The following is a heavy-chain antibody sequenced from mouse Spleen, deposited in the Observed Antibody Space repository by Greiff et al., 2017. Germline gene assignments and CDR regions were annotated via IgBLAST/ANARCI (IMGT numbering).Heavy chain of an antibody. Sequence: EVQRVESGAELVKPGASVKLSCTASGFNIKDTYMHWVKQRPEQGLEWIGRIDPANGNTKYDPKFQGKATITADTSSNTAYLQLSSLTSEDTAVYYCARWGYEGYYFDYWGQGTTLTVSS. J-gene: IGHJ2*01. CDR3: ARWGYEGYYFDY. D-gene: IGHD2-10*02. CDR1: GFNIKDTY. CDR2: IDPANGNT. V-gene: IGHV14-3*02.